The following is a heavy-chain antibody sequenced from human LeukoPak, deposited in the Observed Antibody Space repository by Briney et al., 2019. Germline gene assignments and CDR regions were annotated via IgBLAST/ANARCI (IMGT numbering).Heavy chain of an antibody. J-gene: IGHJ5*02. V-gene: IGHV4-61*05. Sequence: SETLSLTCTVSGGSMSSSSYYWGWIRQPPGKGLEWIGYISYSGSTNYNPSLKSRVTISVDKSKNQFSLKLSSVTAADTAVYYCARGGSGYDWFDPWGQGTLVTVSS. CDR3: ARGGSGYDWFDP. CDR2: ISYSGST. CDR1: GGSMSSSSYY. D-gene: IGHD5-12*01.